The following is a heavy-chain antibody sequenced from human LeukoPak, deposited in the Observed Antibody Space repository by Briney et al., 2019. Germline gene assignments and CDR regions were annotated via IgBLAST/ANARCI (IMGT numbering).Heavy chain of an antibody. CDR2: INHSGST. CDR3: ASGVSGTSIDY. Sequence: SETLSLTCAAYGGSFSGYYWSWIRQPPGKGLEWIGEINHSGSTNYNPSLKSRVTISVDTSKNQFSLKLSSVTAADTAVYYCASGVSGTSIDYWGQGTLVTVSS. CDR1: GGSFSGYY. V-gene: IGHV4-34*01. J-gene: IGHJ4*02. D-gene: IGHD1-14*01.